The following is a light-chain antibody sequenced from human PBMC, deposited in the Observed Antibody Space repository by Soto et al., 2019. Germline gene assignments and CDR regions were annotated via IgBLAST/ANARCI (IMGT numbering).Light chain of an antibody. CDR2: GAS. V-gene: IGKV3-15*01. J-gene: IGKJ4*01. CDR3: QQYNDWPPLT. Sequence: EIEMTQSPATLSVSPGERATLSCRASQSVSSNLAWYQQKPGQTPRLLVYGASTRATGVPVRFSGSGSGTEFNLTISSLQSEDFAVYYRQQYNDWPPLTFGGGTKVEIK. CDR1: QSVSSN.